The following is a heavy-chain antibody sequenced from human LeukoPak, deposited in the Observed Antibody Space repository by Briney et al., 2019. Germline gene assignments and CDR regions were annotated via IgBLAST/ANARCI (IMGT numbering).Heavy chain of an antibody. CDR1: GFTFDDYA. V-gene: IGHV3-9*01. CDR2: ISWNSGSI. D-gene: IGHD3-9*01. J-gene: IGHJ4*02. CDR3: AKGGYILTGTMEDYFDY. Sequence: PGGSLRLSCAASGFTFDDYAMHWVRHAPGKGLEWVSGISWNSGSIGYADSVKGRFTISRDNAKNSLYLQMNSLRAEDTALYYCAKGGYILTGTMEDYFDYWGQGTLVTVSS.